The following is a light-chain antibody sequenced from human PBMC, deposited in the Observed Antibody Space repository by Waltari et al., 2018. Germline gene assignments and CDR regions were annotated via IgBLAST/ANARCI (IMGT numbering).Light chain of an antibody. J-gene: IGKJ4*01. CDR2: GAS. Sequence: EIVMTQSPATLSVSPGEGATLSCRASQSVSRNLAWYQQKPGQAPRLLIFGASAGATGIPARFSGSGSGTEFTLTISSLQSEDVAVYFCQHYTEQPLTFGGGTKVEIK. V-gene: IGKV3-15*01. CDR3: QHYTEQPLT. CDR1: QSVSRN.